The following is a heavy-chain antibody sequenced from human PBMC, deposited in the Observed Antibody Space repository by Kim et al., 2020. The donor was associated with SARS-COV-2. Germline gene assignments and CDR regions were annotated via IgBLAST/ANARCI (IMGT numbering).Heavy chain of an antibody. J-gene: IGHJ6*02. CDR3: ARKAFQDDFWSGPLYYYYYGMDV. CDR1: GGTFSSYA. CDR2: IIPIFGTA. D-gene: IGHD3-3*01. Sequence: SVKVSCKASGGTFSSYAISWVRQAPGQGLEWMGGIIPIFGTANYAQKFQGRVTITADESTSTAYMELSSLRSEDTAVYYCARKAFQDDFWSGPLYYYYYGMDVWGQGTTVTVSS. V-gene: IGHV1-69*13.